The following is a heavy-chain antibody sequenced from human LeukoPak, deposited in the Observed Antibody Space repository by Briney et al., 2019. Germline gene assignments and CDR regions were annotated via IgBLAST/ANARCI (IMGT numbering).Heavy chain of an antibody. CDR2: INGSGGRT. V-gene: IGHV3-23*01. CDR1: GFTFSSHA. Sequence: GGSLRLSCAASGFTFSSHAMTWVRQAPGKGLEWVSGINGSGGRTYYAVSVKGRFTISRDNSKNTLYLQMNSLRAEDTAIYYCAKDPFFDYWGQGTLVTVSS. J-gene: IGHJ4*02. CDR3: AKDPFFDY.